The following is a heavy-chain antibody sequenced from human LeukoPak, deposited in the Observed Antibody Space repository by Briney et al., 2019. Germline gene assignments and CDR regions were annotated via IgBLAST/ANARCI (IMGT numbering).Heavy chain of an antibody. CDR3: AREYYYGSGNYYFDP. CDR2: IDLDGTTT. D-gene: IGHD3-10*01. CDR1: GFIFTNYW. Sequence: GGSLRLSCVASGFIFTNYWMHWVRQVPGQGLVWVSRIDLDGTTTLYADSMMGRFTISRDNVKNTLYLQMSSLTAEDTAVYYCAREYYYGSGNYYFDPWGQGTLVTVSS. V-gene: IGHV3-74*01. J-gene: IGHJ5*02.